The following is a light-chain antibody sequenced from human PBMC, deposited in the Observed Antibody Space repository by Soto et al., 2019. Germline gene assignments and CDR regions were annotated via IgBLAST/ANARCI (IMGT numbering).Light chain of an antibody. CDR2: GAS. J-gene: IGKJ1*01. Sequence: TQSPGTLSSSPGERATLSCRASQSVSSNYLAWYQQKPGQAPRLLIYGASSRATGIPDRFSGSGSGTDFTLTISSLQSEDFAVYYCQQYNNWPPWTFGQGTKVDIK. CDR3: QQYNNWPPWT. V-gene: IGKV3D-15*01. CDR1: QSVSSN.